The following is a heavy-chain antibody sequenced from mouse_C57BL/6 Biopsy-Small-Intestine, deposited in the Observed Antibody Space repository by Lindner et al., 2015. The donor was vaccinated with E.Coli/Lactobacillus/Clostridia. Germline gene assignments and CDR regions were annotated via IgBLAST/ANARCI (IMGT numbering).Heavy chain of an antibody. Sequence: VQLQESGAELVRPGTSVKVSCKASGYAFSNFLIEWVKLRPGQGLEWVGVINPGSGGTDYNEKFKGKATLTADKSSSTAYMQLSSLTSEESAVYFCARAHFYGDSYGYFDVWGTGTTVTVSS. D-gene: IGHD1-1*01. V-gene: IGHV1-54*01. J-gene: IGHJ1*03. CDR1: GYAFSNFL. CDR3: ARAHFYGDSYGYFDV. CDR2: INPGSGGT.